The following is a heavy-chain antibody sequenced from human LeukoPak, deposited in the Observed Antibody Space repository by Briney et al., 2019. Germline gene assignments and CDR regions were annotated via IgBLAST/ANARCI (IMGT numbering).Heavy chain of an antibody. CDR2: MNPNNPNNGNT. Sequence: ASVKVSCKASGYTFSSYDINWVRQATGQGLEWMGWMNPNNPNNGNTNYAQKLQGRVTMTTDTSTSTAYMELRSLRSDDTAVYYCARVAEPRFPYYYGSGSYYADYWGQGTLVTVSS. CDR1: GYTFSSYD. CDR3: ARVAEPRFPYYYGSGSYYADY. D-gene: IGHD3-10*01. V-gene: IGHV1-18*01. J-gene: IGHJ4*02.